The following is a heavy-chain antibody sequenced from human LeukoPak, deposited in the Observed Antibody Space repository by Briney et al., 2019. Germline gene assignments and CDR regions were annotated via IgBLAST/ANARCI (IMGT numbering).Heavy chain of an antibody. CDR1: GGSINSAGYY. CDR2: IYYSGST. CDR3: ARETVVTPGFDY. Sequence: SETLSLTCTVSGGSINSAGYYWSWIRQPPGKGLEWIGYIYYSGSTNYNPSLKSRVTISVDTSKNQFSLKLSSVTAADTAVYYCARETVVTPGFDYWGQGTLVTVSS. D-gene: IGHD4-23*01. V-gene: IGHV4-61*08. J-gene: IGHJ4*02.